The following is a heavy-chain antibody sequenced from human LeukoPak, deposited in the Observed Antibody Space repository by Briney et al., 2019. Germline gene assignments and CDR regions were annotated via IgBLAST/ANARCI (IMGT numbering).Heavy chain of an antibody. Sequence: SETLSLTCAVYDGSFSGYYWSWIRQPPGKGLEWIGEINHSGSTNYNPSLKSRVTISVDTSKNQFSLKLSSVTAADTAVYYCARAGIAAAGMGGPDYWGQGTLVTVSS. V-gene: IGHV4-34*01. CDR3: ARAGIAAAGMGGPDY. CDR1: DGSFSGYY. D-gene: IGHD6-13*01. CDR2: INHSGST. J-gene: IGHJ4*02.